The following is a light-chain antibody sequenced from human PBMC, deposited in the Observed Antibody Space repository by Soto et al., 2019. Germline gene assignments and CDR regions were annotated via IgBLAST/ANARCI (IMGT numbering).Light chain of an antibody. CDR1: SSNIGSNT. Sequence: QSVLTQPPSASGTPGQRVTISCSGSSSNIGSNTVNWYQQLPGTAPKLLIYSNNQLPSGVPDRFSGSKSGTSAALAISGLQSEDEADYYCAAWDDSLNGVVFGGGTQLTV. J-gene: IGLJ2*01. V-gene: IGLV1-44*01. CDR2: SNN. CDR3: AAWDDSLNGVV.